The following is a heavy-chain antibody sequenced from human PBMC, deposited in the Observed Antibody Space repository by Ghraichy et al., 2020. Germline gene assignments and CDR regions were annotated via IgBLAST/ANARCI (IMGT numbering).Heavy chain of an antibody. D-gene: IGHD6-19*01. CDR1: GFTFSSYS. CDR3: ARDMGSGWYYFDY. CDR2: ISSSSSYI. J-gene: IGHJ4*02. V-gene: IGHV3-21*01. Sequence: GGSLRLSCAASGFTFSSYSMNWVRQAPGKGLEWVSSISSSSSYIYYADSVKGRFTISRDNAKNSLCLQMNSLRAEDTAVYYCARDMGSGWYYFDYWGQGTLVNVSS.